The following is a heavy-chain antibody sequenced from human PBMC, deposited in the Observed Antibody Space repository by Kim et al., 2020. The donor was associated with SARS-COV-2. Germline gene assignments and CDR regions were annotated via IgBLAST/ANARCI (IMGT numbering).Heavy chain of an antibody. CDR3: AKDPLGIQLWFQGWFDP. Sequence: VKGRFTISRDNSKNTLYLQMNSLRAEDTAVYYCAKDPLGIQLWFQGWFDPWGQGTLVTVSS. V-gene: IGHV3-23*01. D-gene: IGHD5-18*01. J-gene: IGHJ5*02.